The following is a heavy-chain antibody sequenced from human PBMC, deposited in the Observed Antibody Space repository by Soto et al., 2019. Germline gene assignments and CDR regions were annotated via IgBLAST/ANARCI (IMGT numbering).Heavy chain of an antibody. CDR2: TYYTSKWYN. CDR1: GDSVSSNSAA. V-gene: IGHV6-1*01. Sequence: PSQTLSLTCVISGDSVSSNSAAWNWIRQSPSRGLEWLGRTYYTSKWYNDYAVSVKSRITIKPDTSKNQFSLQLNSVTPEDTAVYYCARDPLKLEPYNWFDPWGQGPLVTVSS. D-gene: IGHD1-1*01. J-gene: IGHJ5*02. CDR3: ARDPLKLEPYNWFDP.